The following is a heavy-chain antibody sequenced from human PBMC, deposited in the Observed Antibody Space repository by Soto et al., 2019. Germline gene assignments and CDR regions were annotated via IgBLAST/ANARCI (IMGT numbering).Heavy chain of an antibody. D-gene: IGHD6-6*01. CDR3: ERGEYSRTGDWFDP. V-gene: IGHV4-31*03. CDR1: GGSISSGGYY. J-gene: IGHJ5*02. Sequence: QVQLQESGPGLVKPSQTLSLTCTVSGGSISSGGYYWSWIRQHPGKDLEWIGYIYYSGSTHYNPSLKSRVTISVDTSKNQFSLNLTSVTAADTAVYYCERGEYSRTGDWFDPWGQGSLVIVSS. CDR2: IYYSGST.